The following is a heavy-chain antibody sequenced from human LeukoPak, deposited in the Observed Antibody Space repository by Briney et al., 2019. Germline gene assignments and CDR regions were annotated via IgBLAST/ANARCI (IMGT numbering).Heavy chain of an antibody. CDR3: TDTVAG. CDR2: IYSDGST. CDR1: GFSVSSNY. J-gene: IGHJ4*02. V-gene: IGHV3-53*05. Sequence: PGGSLRLSCAASGFSVSSNYVTWVRQPPGKGLEWVSVIYSDGSTYYADSVKGRFTISRDNSKNTLYLQMSSLGAEDTAVYYCTDTVAGWGQGTLVTVSS. D-gene: IGHD4-23*01.